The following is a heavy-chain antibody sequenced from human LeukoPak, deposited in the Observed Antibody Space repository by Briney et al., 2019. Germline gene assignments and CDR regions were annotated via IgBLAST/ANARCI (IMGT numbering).Heavy chain of an antibody. CDR1: GFTFSSYG. CDR3: ASVKLAARPYGWFDP. J-gene: IGHJ5*02. V-gene: IGHV3-33*01. Sequence: GGSLRLSCAASGFTFSSYGMHWVRQAPGKGLEWVAVIWYDGSNKYYADSVKGRFTISRDNSKNTLYLQMDSLRAEDTAVYYCASVKLAARPYGWFDPWGQGTLVTVSS. CDR2: IWYDGSNK. D-gene: IGHD6-6*01.